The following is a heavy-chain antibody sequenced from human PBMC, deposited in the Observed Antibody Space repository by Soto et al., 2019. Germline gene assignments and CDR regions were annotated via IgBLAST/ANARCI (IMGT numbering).Heavy chain of an antibody. J-gene: IGHJ3*02. Sequence: SETLSLTCAVYGGSFSGYYWSWIRQPPGKGLEWIGEINHSGSTNYNPSLRSRVTISVDTSKNQFSLKLSSVTAADTAVYYCARKAGYSGYDYGPAFDIRGQGTMVTVSS. V-gene: IGHV4-34*01. CDR2: INHSGST. CDR1: GGSFSGYY. CDR3: ARKAGYSGYDYGPAFDI. D-gene: IGHD5-12*01.